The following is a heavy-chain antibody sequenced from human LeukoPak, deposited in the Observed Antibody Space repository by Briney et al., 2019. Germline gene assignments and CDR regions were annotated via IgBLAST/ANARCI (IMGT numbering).Heavy chain of an antibody. CDR3: ARARRLLEWYLSMSYYYMDV. V-gene: IGHV1-8*01. CDR1: GYTFTSYD. D-gene: IGHD3-3*01. CDR2: MNPNSGNT. Sequence: ASVKVSCKASGYTFTSYDINWVRQATGQGLEWMGWMNPNSGNTGYAQKFQGRATITRNTSISTAYMELSSLRSEDTAVYYCARARRLLEWYLSMSYYYMDVWGKGTTVTVSS. J-gene: IGHJ6*03.